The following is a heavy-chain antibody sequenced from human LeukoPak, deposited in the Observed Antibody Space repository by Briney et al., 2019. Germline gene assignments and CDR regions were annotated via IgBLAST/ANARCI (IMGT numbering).Heavy chain of an antibody. Sequence: SVKVSCKASGGTFSSYAISWVRQAPGQGLEWMGRIIPILGIANYAQKFQGRVTITADKSTSTAYLELSSLRSEDTAVYYCARDRPNDYGDNGRVAWGQGTLVTVSS. D-gene: IGHD4-17*01. CDR1: GGTFSSYA. J-gene: IGHJ5*02. V-gene: IGHV1-69*04. CDR2: IIPILGIA. CDR3: ARDRPNDYGDNGRVA.